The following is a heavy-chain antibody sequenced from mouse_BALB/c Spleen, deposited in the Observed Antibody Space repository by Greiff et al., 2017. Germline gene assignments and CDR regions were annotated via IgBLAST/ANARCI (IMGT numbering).Heavy chain of an antibody. D-gene: IGHD1-1*01. J-gene: IGHJ4*01. CDR1: GFSLTSYG. Sequence: VMLVESGPGLVAPSQSLSITCTVSGFSLTSYGVHWVRQPPGKGLEWLGVIWAGGSTNYNSALMSRLSISKDNSKSQVFLKMNSLQTDDTAMYYCAREGYYYGSSSYYAMDYWGQGTSVTVSS. CDR2: IWAGGST. V-gene: IGHV2-9*02. CDR3: AREGYYYGSSSYYAMDY.